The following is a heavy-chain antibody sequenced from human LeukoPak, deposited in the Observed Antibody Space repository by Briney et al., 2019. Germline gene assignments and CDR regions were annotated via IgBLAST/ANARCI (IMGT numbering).Heavy chain of an antibody. J-gene: IGHJ4*02. V-gene: IGHV3-48*03. CDR3: ARDGASHQSIYYFDY. CDR1: GFTFSSYE. Sequence: PGGSLRLSCAASGFTFSSYEMNWVRQAPGKGLEWVSYISSGGGGIFYADSVKGRFTISRDNAKNSLHLQMNSLRAEDTAVYYCARDGASHQSIYYFDYWGQGTLVTVSS. D-gene: IGHD4-17*01. CDR2: ISSGGGGI.